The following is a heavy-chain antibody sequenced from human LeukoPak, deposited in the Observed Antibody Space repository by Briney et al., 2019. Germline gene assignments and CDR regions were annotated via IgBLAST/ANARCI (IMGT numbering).Heavy chain of an antibody. V-gene: IGHV3-21*01. J-gene: IGHJ6*02. CDR3: ASFPYGSGSLYGMDV. D-gene: IGHD3-10*01. CDR1: GFTLSSYS. Sequence: PGGSLRLSCAASGFTLSSYSMNWVRQAPGKGLEWVSFISSSSSYIYYADSVKGRFTISRDNAKNSLYLQMNSLRAEDTAVYYCASFPYGSGSLYGMDVWGQGTTVTVSS. CDR2: ISSSSSYI.